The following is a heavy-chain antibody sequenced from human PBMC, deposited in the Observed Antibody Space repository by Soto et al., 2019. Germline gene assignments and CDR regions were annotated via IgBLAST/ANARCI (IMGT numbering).Heavy chain of an antibody. CDR2: INSDGSST. Sequence: GGSLRLSCAASGFTFSSYWMHWVRQAPGKGLVWVSRINSDGSSTSYADSVKGRFTISRDNAKNTLYLQMNSLRAEDTAVYYCASGSRSAVAGTGYYYYGMDVWGQGTTVTVSS. J-gene: IGHJ6*02. CDR1: GFTFSSYW. CDR3: ASGSRSAVAGTGYYYYGMDV. D-gene: IGHD6-19*01. V-gene: IGHV3-74*01.